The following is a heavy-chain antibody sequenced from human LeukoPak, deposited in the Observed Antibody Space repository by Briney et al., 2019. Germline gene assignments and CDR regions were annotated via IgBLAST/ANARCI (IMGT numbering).Heavy chain of an antibody. CDR1: GYTFTGYY. D-gene: IGHD6-13*01. CDR2: INPNSGGT. CDR3: ATVTIAAAGTGFDY. V-gene: IGHV1-2*02. J-gene: IGHJ4*02. Sequence: ASVKVSCKASGYTFTGYYMHWVRQAPGQGLEWMGWINPNSGGTIYAQKFQGRVTMTEDTSTDTAYMELSSLRSEDTTVYYCATVTIAAAGTGFDYWGQGTLVTVSS.